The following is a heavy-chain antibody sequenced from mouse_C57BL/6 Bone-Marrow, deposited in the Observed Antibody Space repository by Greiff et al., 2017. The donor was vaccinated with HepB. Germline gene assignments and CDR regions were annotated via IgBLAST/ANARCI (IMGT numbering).Heavy chain of an antibody. J-gene: IGHJ3*01. D-gene: IGHD2-1*01. CDR3: AREASLYSSGFFAD. Sequence: VQLQQSGAELARPGASVKLSCKASGYTFTSYGISWVKQRTGQCLEWIGEIYTRSGNTYYNEKFKGKATLTADKSSSTAYMELRSLTSEDSAVYFCAREASLYSSGFFADWGQGTLVTVSA. V-gene: IGHV1-81*01. CDR1: GYTFTSYG. CDR2: IYTRSGNT.